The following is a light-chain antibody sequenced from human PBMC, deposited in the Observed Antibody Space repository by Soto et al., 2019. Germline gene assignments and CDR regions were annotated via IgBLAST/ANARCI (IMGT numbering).Light chain of an antibody. J-gene: IGLJ2*01. CDR2: DVS. CDR3: TSYTTGDTLA. CDR1: TNDVGAYDY. Sequence: QSVLTQPASVSGSPGQSITISCTGTTNDVGAYDYVSWYQHHPGKAARLMIFDVSDRPSGVSNRFSGSKSGNTASLTISGLQAEDEADYYCTSYTTGDTLAFCGGTKLTVL. V-gene: IGLV2-14*03.